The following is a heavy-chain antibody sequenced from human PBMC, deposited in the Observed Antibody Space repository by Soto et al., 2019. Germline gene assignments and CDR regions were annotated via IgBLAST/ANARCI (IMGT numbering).Heavy chain of an antibody. J-gene: IGHJ4*02. CDR2: INAFKGTT. V-gene: IGHV1-18*01. CDR1: GYTFTSYG. Sequence: QVQLVQSGAEVRKPGASVKVSCKASGYTFTSYGISWVRQAPGQGLEWMGWINAFKGTTNYAQNLQDRVTMTTDTSTSRAYTELRSLRSDDTAVYYCARGARRYFDYGGQGTLITVSS. D-gene: IGHD6-6*01. CDR3: ARGARRYFDY.